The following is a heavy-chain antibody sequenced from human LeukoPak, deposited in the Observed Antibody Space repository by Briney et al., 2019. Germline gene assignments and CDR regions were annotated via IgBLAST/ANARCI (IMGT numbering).Heavy chain of an antibody. J-gene: IGHJ3*02. CDR2: INPNSGGT. CDR1: GYTFTDYY. Sequence: ASVKVSCKASGYTFTDYYLHWVRQAPGQGLEWMGWINPNSGGTNYAQKFQGRVTMTRDTSISTAYMELSRLRSDDAAVYYCARHAYYDSSGPPTDRTFDIWGQGTMVTVSS. V-gene: IGHV1-2*02. CDR3: ARHAYYDSSGPPTDRTFDI. D-gene: IGHD3-22*01.